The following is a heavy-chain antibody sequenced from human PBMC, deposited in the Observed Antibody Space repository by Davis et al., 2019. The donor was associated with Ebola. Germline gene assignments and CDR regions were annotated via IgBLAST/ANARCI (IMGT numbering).Heavy chain of an antibody. J-gene: IGHJ4*02. CDR1: GFTFSSYW. CDR3: ARGGGAQDY. D-gene: IGHD3-16*01. V-gene: IGHV3-7*03. CDR2: IKQDGSEK. Sequence: GESLIISCAASGFTFSSYWLSWVRPAPGKGLEWVANIKQDGSEKYYVDSVKGRFTISRDNAKSSLYLQMNSLRAEDTAVYYCARGGGAQDYWGQGTLVTVSS.